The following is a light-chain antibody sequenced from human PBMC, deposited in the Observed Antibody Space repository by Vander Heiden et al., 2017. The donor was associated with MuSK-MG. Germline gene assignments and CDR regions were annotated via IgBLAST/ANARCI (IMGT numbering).Light chain of an antibody. CDR3: QAWDSSTVV. CDR2: QDT. CDR1: RLTDKY. V-gene: IGLV3-1*01. J-gene: IGLJ2*01. Sequence: SYEPTQPPSVSVPPGPTASITCPGERLTDKYASWYQQAPGQSPVLVIYQDTRRPSGIPERFSCANSGNTATLTISGTQAMDEADYYCQAWDSSTVVFGGGTKLTVL.